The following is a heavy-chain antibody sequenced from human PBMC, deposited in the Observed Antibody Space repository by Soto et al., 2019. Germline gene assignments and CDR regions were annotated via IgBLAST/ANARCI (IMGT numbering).Heavy chain of an antibody. D-gene: IGHD3-22*01. J-gene: IGHJ3*02. CDR3: AARGTNYDSSGYYFHDAFDI. CDR1: GFTFTSSA. Sequence: SVTLSCKDSGFTFTSSAVQWGGEDRVQRLEWIGWIVVGSGNTNYSQKFQERVTITRDMSTSTAYMELSSLRSEDTAVYYCAARGTNYDSSGYYFHDAFDIWGQGTMVTVSS. CDR2: IVVGSGNT. V-gene: IGHV1-58*01.